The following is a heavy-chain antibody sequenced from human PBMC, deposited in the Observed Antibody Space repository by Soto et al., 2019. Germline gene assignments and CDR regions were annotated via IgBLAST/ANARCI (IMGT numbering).Heavy chain of an antibody. CDR1: GDSVSSNSVA. CDR3: ARGTFGAFDI. D-gene: IGHD3-16*01. V-gene: IGHV6-1*01. Sequence: SQTLSLTCVISGDSVSSNSVAWNWIRQSPSRGLERLGRTKYRSKWYNDYAVSVRSRITVNPDTSKNQFSLQLNSVTPEDTAVYYCARGTFGAFDIWGQGTMVTVSS. J-gene: IGHJ3*02. CDR2: TKYRSKWYN.